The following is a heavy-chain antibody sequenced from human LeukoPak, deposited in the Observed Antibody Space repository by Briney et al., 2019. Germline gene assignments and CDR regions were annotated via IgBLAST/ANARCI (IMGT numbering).Heavy chain of an antibody. V-gene: IGHV4-59*11. J-gene: IGHJ4*02. CDR1: SDSISNHY. CDR3: PSDRGEGIVGTFDY. Sequence: SETLSLTCTVSSDSISNHYLSWIRQPPGKGLVWIGYIFYSWNTHFNPSLKDRVTKPVDTPNHGFSLTASSVPPAHAAGSSSPSDRGEGIVGTFDYWGQGNLVTVSS. D-gene: IGHD1-26*01. CDR2: IFYSWNT.